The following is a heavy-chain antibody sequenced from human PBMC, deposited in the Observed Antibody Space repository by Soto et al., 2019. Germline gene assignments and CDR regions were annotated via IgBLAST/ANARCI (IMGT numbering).Heavy chain of an antibody. J-gene: IGHJ6*02. CDR2: ISYDGSNK. D-gene: IGHD3-3*01. Sequence: GGSLRLSCAASGFTFSSYGMHWVRQAPGKGLEWVAVISYDGSNKYYADSVKGRFTISRDNSKNTLYLQMNSLRAEDTAVYYCAKEGYYDFWSGYRTSYYYYGMDVWGQGTTVTVSS. V-gene: IGHV3-30*18. CDR3: AKEGYYDFWSGYRTSYYYYGMDV. CDR1: GFTFSSYG.